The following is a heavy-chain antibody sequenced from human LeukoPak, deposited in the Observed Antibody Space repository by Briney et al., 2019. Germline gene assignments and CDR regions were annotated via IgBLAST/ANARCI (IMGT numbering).Heavy chain of an antibody. D-gene: IGHD6-19*01. V-gene: IGHV3-13*01. CDR2: ITNVGDT. CDR1: GFTFSAYD. Sequence: GGSLRLSCAASGFTFSAYDIHWVRQASEKGLEWVAGITNVGDTHYPDSVKGRFTISSENAKNSLYLQLNNLRAGDSAVYYCARVLRDSGGWYHFDYWGQGTLVTVSS. CDR3: ARVLRDSGGWYHFDY. J-gene: IGHJ4*02.